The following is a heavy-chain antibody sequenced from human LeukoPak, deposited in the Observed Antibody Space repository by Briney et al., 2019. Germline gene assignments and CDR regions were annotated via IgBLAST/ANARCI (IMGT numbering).Heavy chain of an antibody. CDR1: GGSFSGYY. D-gene: IGHD3-22*01. CDR3: ASLYDSSGFTSGY. Sequence: PSETLSLTCAVYGGSFSGYYWSWIRQPPGKGLEWIGEINHSGSTNYNPSLKSRVTISVDTSKNQLSLKLSSVTAADTAVYYCASLYDSSGFTSGYWGQGTLVTVSS. J-gene: IGHJ4*02. CDR2: INHSGST. V-gene: IGHV4-34*01.